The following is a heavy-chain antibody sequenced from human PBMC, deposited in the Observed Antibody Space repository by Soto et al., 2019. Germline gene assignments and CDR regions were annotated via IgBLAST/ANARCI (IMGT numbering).Heavy chain of an antibody. CDR2: ISYDGSNK. CDR3: AKDRMGAGVRGYFDY. V-gene: IGHV3-30*18. Sequence: QVQLVESGGGVVQPGKSLRLSCAGSGFTFSSYGMDWVRQAPGKGLEWVAVISYDGSNKYYADSVKGRFTISRDNSKNWLYLQMSSLRADDTAVYYCAKDRMGAGVRGYFDYWGQGTLVTVSS. J-gene: IGHJ4*02. D-gene: IGHD3-10*01. CDR1: GFTFSSYG.